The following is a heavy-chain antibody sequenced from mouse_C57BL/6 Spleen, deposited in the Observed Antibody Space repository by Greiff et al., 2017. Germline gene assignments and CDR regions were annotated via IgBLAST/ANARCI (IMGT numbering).Heavy chain of an antibody. D-gene: IGHD2-4*01. Sequence: QVHVKQPGAELVMPGASVKLSCKASGYTFTSYWLHWVKQRPGQGLEWIGEIDPSDSYTNYNQKFKGKSTLTVDKSASTAYMQLSSLTSEDSAVYYCARGNYDYDGRSYYAMDYWGQGTSVTVSS. CDR1: GYTFTSYW. CDR2: IDPSDSYT. J-gene: IGHJ4*01. CDR3: ARGNYDYDGRSYYAMDY. V-gene: IGHV1-69*01.